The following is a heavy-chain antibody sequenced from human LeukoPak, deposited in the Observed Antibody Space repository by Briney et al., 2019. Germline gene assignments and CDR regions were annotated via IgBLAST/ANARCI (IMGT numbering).Heavy chain of an antibody. CDR1: GYTFTSYD. CDR3: ARFGFAWFGELLSSGYGMDV. D-gene: IGHD3-10*01. J-gene: IGHJ6*02. V-gene: IGHV1-8*01. Sequence: ASVKVSCKASGYTFTSYDINWVRQATGQGLEWMGWMNPNSGNTGYAQKFQGRVTMTRNTSISTAYMELSSLRSEDTAVYYCARFGFAWFGELLSSGYGMDVRGQGTTVTVSS. CDR2: MNPNSGNT.